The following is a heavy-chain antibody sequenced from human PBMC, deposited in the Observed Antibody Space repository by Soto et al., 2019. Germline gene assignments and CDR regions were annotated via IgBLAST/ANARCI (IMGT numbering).Heavy chain of an antibody. J-gene: IGHJ3*02. D-gene: IGHD6-19*01. Sequence: ASVKVSCKASGYTFTSYGISWVLQAPGQGLEWMGWISAYNGNTNYAQKLQGRVTMTTDTSTSTAYMELRSLRSDDTAVYYCARDSAAVAGTSDAFDIWGQGTMVTVSS. CDR2: ISAYNGNT. CDR3: ARDSAAVAGTSDAFDI. CDR1: GYTFTSYG. V-gene: IGHV1-18*01.